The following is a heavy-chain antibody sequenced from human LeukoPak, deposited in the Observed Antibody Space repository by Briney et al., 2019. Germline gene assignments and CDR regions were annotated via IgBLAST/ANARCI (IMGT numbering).Heavy chain of an antibody. Sequence: GGSLRLSCATSGFTFSSHSMTWVRQAPGEGLEWISYIGGSGVTIYYADSVKGRFTISRDNAKSSVYLQMNSLRAEDTAVYYCARDGYSYGLPLDYWGQGTLVTVSS. CDR1: GFTFSSHS. J-gene: IGHJ4*02. CDR2: IGGSGVTI. CDR3: ARDGYSYGLPLDY. V-gene: IGHV3-48*01. D-gene: IGHD5-18*01.